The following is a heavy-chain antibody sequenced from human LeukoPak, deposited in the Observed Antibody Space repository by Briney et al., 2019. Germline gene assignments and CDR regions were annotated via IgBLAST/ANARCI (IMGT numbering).Heavy chain of an antibody. CDR1: GFTFSSYW. D-gene: IGHD3-22*01. V-gene: IGHV3-7*01. CDR3: ARDDGPAPDYYDSSGYYRMFDY. Sequence: PGGSLRLSCAASGFTFSSYWMSWVRQAPGKGLEWVANIKQDGSEKYYVDSVKGRFTISRDNAKNSLYLQMNSLRAEDTAVYYCARDDGPAPDYYDSSGYYRMFDYWGQGTLVTVSS. J-gene: IGHJ4*02. CDR2: IKQDGSEK.